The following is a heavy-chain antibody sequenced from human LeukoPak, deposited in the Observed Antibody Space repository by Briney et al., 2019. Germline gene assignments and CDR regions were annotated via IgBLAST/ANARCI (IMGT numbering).Heavy chain of an antibody. Sequence: GGSLRLSCVVSGFSFNTYGVGWVRQAPGKGLEWVAYIHVDGSERYNVDSMKGRLTISRDNAKNTLYLQMNSLRAEDTAVYCCAREGLGFDYWGQGTLVTVSS. CDR2: IHVDGSER. D-gene: IGHD3-22*01. CDR3: AREGLGFDY. J-gene: IGHJ4*02. V-gene: IGHV3-7*01. CDR1: GFSFNTYG.